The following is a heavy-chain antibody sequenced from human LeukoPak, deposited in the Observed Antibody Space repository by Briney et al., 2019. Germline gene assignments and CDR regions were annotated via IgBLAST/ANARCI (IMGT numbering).Heavy chain of an antibody. CDR2: INHSGST. J-gene: IGHJ4*02. CDR1: GGSFSGYY. D-gene: IGHD6-13*01. Sequence: SETLSLTCAVHGGSFSGYYWSWIRQPPGKGLEWIGEINHSGSTNYNPSLKSRVTISVDTSKNQFSLKLSSVTAADTAVYYCARRRRHQQLVLGVSGKPLGYFDYWGQGTLVTVSS. CDR3: ARRRRHQQLVLGVSGKPLGYFDY. V-gene: IGHV4-34*01.